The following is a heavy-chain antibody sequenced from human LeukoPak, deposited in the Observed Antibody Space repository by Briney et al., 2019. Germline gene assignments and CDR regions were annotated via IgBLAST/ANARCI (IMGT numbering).Heavy chain of an antibody. CDR3: ARDQGSYYDVSAFDI. CDR1: GLTVTSYE. CDR2: IGTSDGII. D-gene: IGHD1-26*01. Sequence: PGGPLRLSCATSGLTVTSYEMNWVRQAPGKGWEWGSYIGTSDGIIYYADSVKGRFTIYRDNSKNTLYLQMKSLRAEDTAVYYCARDQGSYYDVSAFDIWGQGTMVHVSS. V-gene: IGHV3-48*03. J-gene: IGHJ3*02.